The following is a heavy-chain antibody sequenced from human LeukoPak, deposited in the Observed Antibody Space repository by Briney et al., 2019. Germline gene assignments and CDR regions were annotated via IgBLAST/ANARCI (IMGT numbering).Heavy chain of an antibody. D-gene: IGHD2-2*01. CDR1: GGFFSGYY. V-gene: IGHV4-34*01. J-gene: IGHJ4*02. CDR2: INHSGST. Sequence: SETLSLTCAVYGGFFSGYYWSWIRQPPGKGLEWIGEINHSGSTNYNPSLKSRVTISVDTSKNQFSLKMSSVTAADTAVYYCARDLGYCSSTSCYNYYFDYWGQGTLVTVSS. CDR3: ARDLGYCSSTSCYNYYFDY.